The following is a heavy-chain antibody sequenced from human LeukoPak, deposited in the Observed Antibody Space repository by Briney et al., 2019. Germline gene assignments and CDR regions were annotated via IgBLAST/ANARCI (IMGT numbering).Heavy chain of an antibody. Sequence: ASVKVSCKASGYTFTTYXXXXXXQXXXXXXXXXGIINPXGGSTTYAXXXXXXXTMXXXTSTSTVYMELSSLKSDDTAVYYCARGGGPGNYPFDFWGQGTLVTVSS. V-gene: IGHV1-46*01. CDR2: INPXGGST. J-gene: IGHJ4*02. CDR1: GYTFTTYX. CDR3: ARGGGPGNYPFDF. D-gene: IGHD1-7*01.